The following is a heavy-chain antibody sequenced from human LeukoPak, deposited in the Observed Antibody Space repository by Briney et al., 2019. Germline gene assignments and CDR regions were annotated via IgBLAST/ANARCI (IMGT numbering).Heavy chain of an antibody. CDR1: GDSISSGGYY. J-gene: IGHJ4*02. Sequence: PSETLSLTCTVSGDSISSGGYYWSWIRQQPGKGLEWIGNIYYSGSTYYNPSLKSRVTISVDTSKNQFSLKLSSVTAADTAVYYCARTIVVVTAILGDYYFDYWGQGTLVTVSS. CDR2: IYYSGST. CDR3: ARTIVVVTAILGDYYFDY. V-gene: IGHV4-31*03. D-gene: IGHD2-21*02.